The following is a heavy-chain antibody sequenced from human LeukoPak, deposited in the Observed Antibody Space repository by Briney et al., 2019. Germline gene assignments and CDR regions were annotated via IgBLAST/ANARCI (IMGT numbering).Heavy chain of an antibody. V-gene: IGHV3-30*02. D-gene: IGHD2-21*02. Sequence: GGSLRLSCAASGFTFSSYGMHWVRQAPGKGLDWVAFIRYDGSNKYYADSVKGRFTISRDNSKNTLYLQMNSLRAEDTAVYYCAKDRLLHCGGDCYSAFDYWGPGSLVTVSS. CDR1: GFTFSSYG. CDR2: IRYDGSNK. J-gene: IGHJ4*02. CDR3: AKDRLLHCGGDCYSAFDY.